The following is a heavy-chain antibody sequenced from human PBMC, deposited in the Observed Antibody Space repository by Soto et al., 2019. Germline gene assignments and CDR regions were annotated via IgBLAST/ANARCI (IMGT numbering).Heavy chain of an antibody. CDR1: GGSISSYY. Sequence: SETLSLTCTVSGGSISSYYWSWIRQPPGKGLEWIGYIYYSGSTNYNPSLKSRVTISVDTSKNQFSLKLSSVTAADTAVYYCARRYGSGFDYWGQGTLVTGSS. D-gene: IGHD6-25*01. J-gene: IGHJ4*02. CDR3: ARRYGSGFDY. V-gene: IGHV4-59*08. CDR2: IYYSGST.